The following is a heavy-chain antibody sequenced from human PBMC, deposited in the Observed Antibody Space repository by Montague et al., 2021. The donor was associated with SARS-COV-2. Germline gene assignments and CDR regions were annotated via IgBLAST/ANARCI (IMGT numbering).Heavy chain of an antibody. J-gene: IGHJ5*02. CDR2: IFHSGIT. D-gene: IGHD1-20*01. Sequence: SLAYSVSGGSISSYYWSWIRQSPGKGLEWIGYIFHSGITDYNPSLKSRVTISVDMSKNQFSLQLNSVTAADSAVYYCARTEYNWNDWFDPWGQGTLVTVSS. V-gene: IGHV4-59*13. CDR3: ARTEYNWNDWFDP. CDR1: GGSISSYY.